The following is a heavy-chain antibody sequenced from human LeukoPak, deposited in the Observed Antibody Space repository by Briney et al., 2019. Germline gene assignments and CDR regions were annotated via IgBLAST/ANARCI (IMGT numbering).Heavy chain of an antibody. V-gene: IGHV4-59*01. D-gene: IGHD3-22*01. Sequence: SETLSLTCTVSGGSISSYYWSWIRQPPGKGLEWIGYIYYSGSTNYNPSLKSRVTISVDTSKNQFSLKLSSVTAADTAVYYYARVYDSSGYYPYYFDYWGQGTLVTVSS. CDR2: IYYSGST. J-gene: IGHJ4*02. CDR3: ARVYDSSGYYPYYFDY. CDR1: GGSISSYY.